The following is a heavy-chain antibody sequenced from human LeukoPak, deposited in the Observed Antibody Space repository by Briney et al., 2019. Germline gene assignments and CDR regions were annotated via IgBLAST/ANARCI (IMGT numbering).Heavy chain of an antibody. D-gene: IGHD3-10*01. J-gene: IGHJ4*02. CDR3: AGYYYGSGSLDY. V-gene: IGHV1-69*13. CDR1: GGTFSSYA. CDR2: IIPIFGTA. Sequence: SVKVSCEASGGTFSSYAISWVRQAPGQGLEWMGGIIPIFGTANYAQKFQGRVTITADESTSTAYMELSSLRSEDTAVYYCAGYYYGSGSLDYWGQGTLVTVSS.